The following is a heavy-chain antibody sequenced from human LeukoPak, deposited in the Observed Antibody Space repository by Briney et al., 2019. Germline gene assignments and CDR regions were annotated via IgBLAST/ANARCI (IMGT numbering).Heavy chain of an antibody. D-gene: IGHD3-3*01. V-gene: IGHV3-21*01. CDR1: GFTFSSYS. J-gene: IGHJ4*02. CDR2: ISGSSSYI. Sequence: PGGSLRLSCAASGFTFSSYSMNWVRQAPGKGLEWVSSISGSSSYIYYADSVKGRFTISRDNAKNSLYLQINSLRAEDTAVYYCATELRFLETDYWGQGTLVTVSS. CDR3: ATELRFLETDY.